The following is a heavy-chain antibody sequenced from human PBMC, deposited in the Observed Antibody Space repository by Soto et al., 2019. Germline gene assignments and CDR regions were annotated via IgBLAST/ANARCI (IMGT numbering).Heavy chain of an antibody. CDR3: ASSPFLVRYYFDY. J-gene: IGHJ4*02. V-gene: IGHV4-59*08. CDR1: GGSISSYY. Sequence: QVQLQESGPGLVKPSETLSLTCTVSGGSISSYYWSWIRQPPGKGLEWIGYIYYSGSTNYNPSLKSRVTISVDTSKNQFSLKLSSVTAADTAVYYCASSPFLVRYYFDYWGQGTLVTVSS. D-gene: IGHD6-6*01. CDR2: IYYSGST.